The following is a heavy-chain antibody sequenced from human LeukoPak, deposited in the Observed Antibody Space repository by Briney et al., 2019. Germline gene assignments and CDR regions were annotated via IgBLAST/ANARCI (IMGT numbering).Heavy chain of an antibody. V-gene: IGHV3-48*03. J-gene: IGHJ4*02. CDR2: ISSSGSTM. Sequence: PGGSLRLSCAASGFTFSSYEMNWVRQAPGKGLEWVSYISSSGSTMYYADSVKGRFTISRDNAKNSLYLQLNSLRAEDTAVYYCARDTGYFKFDYWGQGTLVTVSS. CDR1: GFTFSSYE. D-gene: IGHD3-9*01. CDR3: ARDTGYFKFDY.